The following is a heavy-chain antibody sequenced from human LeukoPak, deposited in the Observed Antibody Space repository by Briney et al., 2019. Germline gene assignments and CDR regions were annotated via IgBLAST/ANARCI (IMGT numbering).Heavy chain of an antibody. CDR2: IWYDGSNK. CDR3: AGSYSSGWYYYYYYGMDV. D-gene: IGHD6-19*01. Sequence: GSLRLSCAASGFTFSSYGMHWVRQAPGKGLEWVAVIWYDGSNKYYADSVKGRFTISRDNSKNTLYMQMNSLRAEDTAVYYCAGSYSSGWYYYYYYGMDVWGQGTTVTVS. J-gene: IGHJ6*02. V-gene: IGHV3-33*01. CDR1: GFTFSSYG.